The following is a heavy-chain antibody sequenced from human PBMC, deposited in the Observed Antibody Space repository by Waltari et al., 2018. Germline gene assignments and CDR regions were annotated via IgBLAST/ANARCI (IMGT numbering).Heavy chain of an antibody. CDR1: GYTFTGYY. CDR2: INPNSGGT. V-gene: IGHV1-2*02. Sequence: QVQLVQSGAEVKKPGASVKVSCKASGYTFTGYYMHWVRQAPGQGLEWMGWINPNSGGTNYAQKFQGRVTMTRDTSISTAYMELSRLRSDDTAVYYWARSVVVPAAMGPYYYYGMDVWGQGTTVTVSS. D-gene: IGHD2-2*01. J-gene: IGHJ6*02. CDR3: ARSVVVPAAMGPYYYYGMDV.